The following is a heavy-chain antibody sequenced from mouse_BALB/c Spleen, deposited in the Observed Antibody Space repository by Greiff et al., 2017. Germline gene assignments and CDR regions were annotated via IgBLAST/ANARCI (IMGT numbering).Heavy chain of an antibody. CDR2: IDPSDSYT. V-gene: IGHV1S127*01. Sequence: VQLQQPGAELVKPGASVKMSCKASGYTFTSYWMHWVKQRPGQGLEWIGVIDPSDSYTSYNQKFKGKATLTVDTSSSTAYMQLSSLTSEDSAVYYCTREVGREDYWGQGTTLTVSS. CDR3: TREVGREDY. D-gene: IGHD4-1*01. CDR1: GYTFTSYW. J-gene: IGHJ2*01.